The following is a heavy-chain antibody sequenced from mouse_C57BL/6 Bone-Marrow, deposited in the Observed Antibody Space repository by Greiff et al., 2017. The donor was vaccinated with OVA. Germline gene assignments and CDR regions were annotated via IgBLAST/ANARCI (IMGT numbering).Heavy chain of an antibody. Sequence: EVQLVESGGGLVKPGGSLKLSCAASGFTFSSYAMSWVRQTPEKRLEWVATISDGGSYTYYPDNVKGRFTISRDNAKNNLYLQMSHLKSEDTAMYYCARGLTGTFFAYWGQGTLVTVSA. CDR3: ARGLTGTFFAY. CDR2: ISDGGSYT. J-gene: IGHJ3*01. V-gene: IGHV5-4*01. D-gene: IGHD4-1*01. CDR1: GFTFSSYA.